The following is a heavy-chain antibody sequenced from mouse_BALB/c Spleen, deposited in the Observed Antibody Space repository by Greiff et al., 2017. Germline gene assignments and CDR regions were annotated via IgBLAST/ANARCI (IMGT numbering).Heavy chain of an antibody. CDR2: IWGDGST. V-gene: IGHV2-6-7*01. CDR3: ARESLLRRPYCDY. CDR1: GFSLTGYG. J-gene: IGHJ2*01. Sequence: VQLQQSGPGLVAPSQSLSITCTVSGFSLTGYGVNWVRQPPGKGLEWLGMIWGDGSTDYNSALKSRLSISKDNSKSQVFLKMNSLQTDDTARYYCARESLLRRPYCDYWGQGTTLTVSS. D-gene: IGHD1-2*01.